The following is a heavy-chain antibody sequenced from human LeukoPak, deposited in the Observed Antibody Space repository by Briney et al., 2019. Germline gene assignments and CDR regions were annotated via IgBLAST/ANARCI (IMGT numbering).Heavy chain of an antibody. D-gene: IGHD5-24*01. J-gene: IGHJ4*02. V-gene: IGHV4-34*01. Sequence: SETLSLTCAVYGGSFSGYYWSWIRQPPGKGLEWIGEINHSGSTNYNPSLKSRVTISVDTSKNQFSLKLSSVTAADTAVYYCARVPRDGYNFSPKAARYFDYWGQGTLVTVSS. CDR3: ARVPRDGYNFSPKAARYFDY. CDR1: GGSFSGYY. CDR2: INHSGST.